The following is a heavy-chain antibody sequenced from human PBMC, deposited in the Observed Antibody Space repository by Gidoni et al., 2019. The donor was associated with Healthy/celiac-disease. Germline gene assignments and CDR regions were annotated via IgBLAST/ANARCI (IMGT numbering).Heavy chain of an antibody. CDR2: IWYDGSNK. CDR1: GFTFSSYG. D-gene: IGHD3-3*01. Sequence: QVQLVESGGGVVQPGRSLRLSCAASGFTFSSYGMHWVRQAPGKGLEWVAVIWYDGSNKYYADSVKGRFTISRDNSKNTLYLQMNSLRAEDTAVYYCARSHFTIFGVVTDYGMDVWGQGTTVTVSS. J-gene: IGHJ6*02. V-gene: IGHV3-33*01. CDR3: ARSHFTIFGVVTDYGMDV.